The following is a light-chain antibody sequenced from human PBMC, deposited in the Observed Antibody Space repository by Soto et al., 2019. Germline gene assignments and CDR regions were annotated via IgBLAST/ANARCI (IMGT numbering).Light chain of an antibody. J-gene: IGLJ2*01. CDR3: SSYTIINTHVL. Sequence: QSALTQPASVSGSPGRSITISCTGTSSDVGGYNYVCWFQQHPGKAPKLIIYDVSNRPSGVSNRFSGSKSGNTASLTISGLQAEDEADYYCSSYTIINTHVLFGGGTKLTVL. CDR2: DVS. CDR1: SSDVGGYNY. V-gene: IGLV2-14*01.